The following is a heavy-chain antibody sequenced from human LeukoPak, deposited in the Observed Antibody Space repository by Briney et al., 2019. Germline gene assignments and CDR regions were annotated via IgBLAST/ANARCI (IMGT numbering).Heavy chain of an antibody. V-gene: IGHV4-59*01. D-gene: IGHD3-3*01. CDR2: IYYSGST. CDR1: GDSFRSYY. Sequence: SETLSLTCTVSGDSFRSYYWSWIRQPPGKGLEWIGYIYYSGSTNYNPSLKSQVTISVDTSKNQFSLKLNSVTAADTAVYYCARGRNLEWFDYWGQGTLVTVSS. J-gene: IGHJ5*01. CDR3: ARGRNLEWFDY.